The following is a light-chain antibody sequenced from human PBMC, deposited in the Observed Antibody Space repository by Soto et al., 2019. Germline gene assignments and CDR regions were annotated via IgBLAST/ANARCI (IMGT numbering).Light chain of an antibody. V-gene: IGKV3-11*01. Sequence: IVVTQSPGTLALSPGERATLSCRASQSVSSSYLAWYQQKPGQAPRLLIYDASNRATGIPARFSGSGFGTDYTLTISSLEPEDFAVYYCQQRSKWRTFGQGTKVDIK. CDR3: QQRSKWRT. CDR2: DAS. CDR1: QSVSSSY. J-gene: IGKJ1*01.